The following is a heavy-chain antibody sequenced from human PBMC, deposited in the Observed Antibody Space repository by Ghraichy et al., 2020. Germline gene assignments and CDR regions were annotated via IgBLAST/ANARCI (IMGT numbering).Heavy chain of an antibody. V-gene: IGHV4-59*08. J-gene: IGHJ6*03. CDR1: GGSISSYY. CDR3: ARHMPLSITGTTAIYYYYYMDV. D-gene: IGHD1-20*01. CDR2: IYYSGST. Sequence: SETLSLTCTVSGGSISSYYWSWIRQPPGKGLEWIGYIYYSGSTNYNPSLKSRVTISVDTSKNQFSLKLSSVTAADTAVYYCARHMPLSITGTTAIYYYYYMDVWGKGTTVTVSS.